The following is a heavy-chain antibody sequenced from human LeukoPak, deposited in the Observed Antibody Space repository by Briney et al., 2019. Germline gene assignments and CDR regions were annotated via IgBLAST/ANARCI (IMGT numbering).Heavy chain of an antibody. CDR2: INPNSGGT. V-gene: IGHV1-2*02. J-gene: IGHJ4*02. CDR1: GYTFTRYY. Sequence: ASVKVSCKASGYTFTRYYMHWVRQAPGQGLEWMGWINPNSGGTNYAQKFQGRVTMTRDTSISTAYMELSRLRSDDTAVYYCSTTSGYYSPFDYWGQGTLVTVSS. CDR3: STTSGYYSPFDY. D-gene: IGHD3-22*01.